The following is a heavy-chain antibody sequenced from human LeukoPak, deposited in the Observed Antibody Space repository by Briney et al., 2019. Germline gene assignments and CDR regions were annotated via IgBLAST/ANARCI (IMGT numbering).Heavy chain of an antibody. CDR2: IYTSGST. Sequence: SETLSLTCTVSGGSISSYYWSWVRQPAGKGLEWIGRIYTSGSTNYNPSLKSRVTMSVDTSKNQFSLKLSSVTAADTAVYYCARVYSSGWYADWYFDLWGRGTLVTVSS. J-gene: IGHJ2*01. CDR3: ARVYSSGWYADWYFDL. D-gene: IGHD6-19*01. V-gene: IGHV4-4*07. CDR1: GGSISSYY.